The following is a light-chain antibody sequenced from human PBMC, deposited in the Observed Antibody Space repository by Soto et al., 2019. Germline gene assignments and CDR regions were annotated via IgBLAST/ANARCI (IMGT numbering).Light chain of an antibody. CDR1: QSISNW. CDR2: DAS. Sequence: DIQMTQSPSTLSASVGDRVTISCRASQSISNWLAWYQQKPGKAPNLLISDASNLESGVPSRFSGSGSGTEFTLTISSLQPDDFATYYCQKYNSYPRTFGQGTKVDIK. J-gene: IGKJ1*01. V-gene: IGKV1-5*01. CDR3: QKYNSYPRT.